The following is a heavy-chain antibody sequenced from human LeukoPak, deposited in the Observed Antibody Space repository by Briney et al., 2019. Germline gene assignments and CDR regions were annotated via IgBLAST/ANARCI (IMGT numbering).Heavy chain of an antibody. CDR3: AREAGRVGSYFPYYFDY. CDR1: GFTFSSYW. Sequence: GGSLRLSCAASGFTFSSYWMSWVRQAPGKGLEWVANIKQDGSEKYYVDSVKGRFTISRDNAKNSLYLQMNSLRAEDTAVYYCAREAGRVGSYFPYYFDYWGQGTLVTVSS. J-gene: IGHJ4*02. CDR2: IKQDGSEK. D-gene: IGHD3-10*01. V-gene: IGHV3-7*01.